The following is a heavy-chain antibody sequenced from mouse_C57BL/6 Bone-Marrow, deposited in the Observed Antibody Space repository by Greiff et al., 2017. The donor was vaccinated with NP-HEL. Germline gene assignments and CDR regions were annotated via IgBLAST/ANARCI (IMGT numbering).Heavy chain of an antibody. J-gene: IGHJ3*01. CDR1: GYTFTDHT. D-gene: IGHD1-1*01. Sequence: QVQLQQSDAALVNPGASVKISCKVSGYTFTDHTIPWLKQRPEQGLEWIGSIYPRDGSTKYNEKFKGQATLTADKSFSTPYMQINSLTSEDSAVYFCARSNYGSSPWFADGGKVTLVTVSA. CDR3: ARSNYGSSPWFAD. CDR2: IYPRDGST. V-gene: IGHV1-78*01.